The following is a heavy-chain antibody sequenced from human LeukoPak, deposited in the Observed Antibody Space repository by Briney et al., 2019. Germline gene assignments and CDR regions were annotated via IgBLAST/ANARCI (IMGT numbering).Heavy chain of an antibody. CDR1: GFTFSSYG. J-gene: IGHJ4*02. CDR2: ISHDGSNK. Sequence: QAGGSLRLSGVASGFTFSSYGMHWVRQAPGKGLELVAVISHDGSNKYYADSVKGQFTISRDNYKNTLYLQMSGLRVEDTAVYYCAGVSSNYTSGSDYWGQGTLVTVSS. D-gene: IGHD3-10*01. CDR3: AGVSSNYTSGSDY. V-gene: IGHV3-30*03.